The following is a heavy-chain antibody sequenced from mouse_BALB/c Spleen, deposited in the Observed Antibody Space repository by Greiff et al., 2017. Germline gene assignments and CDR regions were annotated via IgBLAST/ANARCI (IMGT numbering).Heavy chain of an antibody. J-gene: IGHJ3*01. CDR1: GFSLTSYG. Sequence: QVQLQQSGPGLVAPSQSLSITCTVSGFSLTSYGVHWVRQPPGKGLEWLGVIWAGGSTNYNSALMSRLSISKDNSKSQVFLKMNSLQTDDTAMYYCAREGQTARATGWFAYWGQGTLVTVSA. CDR3: AREGQTARATGWFAY. V-gene: IGHV2-9*02. D-gene: IGHD3-2*01. CDR2: IWAGGST.